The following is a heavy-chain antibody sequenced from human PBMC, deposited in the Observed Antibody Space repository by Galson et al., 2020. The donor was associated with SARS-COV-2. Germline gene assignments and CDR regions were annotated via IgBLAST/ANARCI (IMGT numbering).Heavy chain of an antibody. CDR2: ISAHSRNT. D-gene: IGHD2-2*01. J-gene: IGHJ6*02. CDR1: GYIFTSYG. CDR3: TKDGGEYQMLPYYYYGMDV. V-gene: IGHV1-18*01. Sequence: ASVKVSCKASGYIFTSYGISWVRQAPGQGLEWMGWISAHSRNTKYAQKFQGRVTMTTDTSTGTAYMDLRSLRSDDTAMYYCTKDGGEYQMLPYYYYGMDVWGQGTTVTVSS.